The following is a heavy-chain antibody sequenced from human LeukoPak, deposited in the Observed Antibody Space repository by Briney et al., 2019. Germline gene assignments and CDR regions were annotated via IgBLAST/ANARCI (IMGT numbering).Heavy chain of an antibody. CDR2: MYHSGIT. J-gene: IGHJ3*02. Sequence: SETLSLTCSVSGGSISGHYWNWVRQPPGKGLEWVGFMYHSGITNINPSLKSRVTISVDTSKNQFSLRLSSVTAADTAVYYCSRGRITEANTGAFDIWGQGTMVTVSS. V-gene: IGHV4-59*11. D-gene: IGHD6-13*01. CDR1: GGSISGHY. CDR3: SRGRITEANTGAFDI.